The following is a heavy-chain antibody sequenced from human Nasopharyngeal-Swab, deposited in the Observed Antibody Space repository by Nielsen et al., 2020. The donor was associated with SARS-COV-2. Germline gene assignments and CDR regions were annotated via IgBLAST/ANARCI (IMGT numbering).Heavy chain of an antibody. CDR1: GYTFTNYW. V-gene: IGHV5-51*01. Sequence: KVSCKTSGYTFTNYWIGWVRQMPGKGLEWMTIIYPGDSHIRYSPSFQGQVTISVDKSISTAYLQWNSLKASDTAMYYCARQGERDDDDAFDIWGQGTMVTVSS. CDR3: ARQGERDDDDAFDI. J-gene: IGHJ3*02. CDR2: IYPGDSHI. D-gene: IGHD1-1*01.